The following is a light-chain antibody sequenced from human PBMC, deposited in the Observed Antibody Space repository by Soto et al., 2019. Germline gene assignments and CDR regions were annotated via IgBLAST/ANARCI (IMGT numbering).Light chain of an antibody. CDR1: QSISDW. J-gene: IGKJ4*01. CDR2: DAS. CDR3: KQYNSSPLT. Sequence: DIQMTQSPSTLSASVGDRVTITCRANQSISDWLAWYQQKPGKAPKLLIYDASNLESGVPSRFSGSGSGTEFTLTISSLQPDDFATYECKQYNSSPLTFGVGTQMEIK. V-gene: IGKV1-5*01.